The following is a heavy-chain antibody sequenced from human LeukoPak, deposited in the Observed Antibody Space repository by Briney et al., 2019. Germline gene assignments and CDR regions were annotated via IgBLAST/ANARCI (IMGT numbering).Heavy chain of an antibody. CDR3: ARYPVGNYVSGFDY. CDR2: ITSSGSYT. V-gene: IGHV3-11*06. D-gene: IGHD3-16*01. CDR1: GFTFTDYY. Sequence: GGSLRLSCAASGFTFTDYYMTWIRQAPGKGLEWVSYITSSGSYTNYADSVKGRFTISRDNANNSLYLQMNSLRAEDSAVYYCARYPVGNYVSGFDYWGQGSLVTVSS. J-gene: IGHJ4*02.